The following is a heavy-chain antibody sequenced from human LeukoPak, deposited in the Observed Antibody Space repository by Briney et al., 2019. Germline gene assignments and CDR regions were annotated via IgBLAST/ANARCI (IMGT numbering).Heavy chain of an antibody. Sequence: SETLSLTCAVYGGSFSGYYWSWIRQPPGKGLEWIREINHSGSTNYNPSLKSRVTISVDTSKNQFSLKLSSVTAADTAVYYCARGLSRYSSGWYGFDYWGQGTLVTVSS. D-gene: IGHD6-19*01. CDR2: INHSGST. CDR1: GGSFSGYY. J-gene: IGHJ4*02. V-gene: IGHV4-34*01. CDR3: ARGLSRYSSGWYGFDY.